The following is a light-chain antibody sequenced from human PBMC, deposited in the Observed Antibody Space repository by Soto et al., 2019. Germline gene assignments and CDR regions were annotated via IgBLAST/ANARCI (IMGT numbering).Light chain of an antibody. CDR1: QVMDNN. Sequence: DIQMTQSPSSLSASVGDIVTITGRASQVMDNNLAWYQQQPGKVPRLLIYAGSVLQAGVPPRFTGSGSATDFTLTISSLQPEDVATYFCQKYNSAPWTFGQGTKVEIK. J-gene: IGKJ1*01. V-gene: IGKV1-27*01. CDR3: QKYNSAPWT. CDR2: AGS.